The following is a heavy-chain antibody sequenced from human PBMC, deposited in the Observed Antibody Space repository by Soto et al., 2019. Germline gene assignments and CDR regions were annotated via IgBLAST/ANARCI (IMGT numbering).Heavy chain of an antibody. J-gene: IGHJ5*02. D-gene: IGHD3-3*01. CDR3: ARVPTLFGVVGNWLDP. Sequence: SETLSLTCTVSGGSISSYYWSWIRQPPGKGLEWIGYIYYSGSTNYNPSLKSRVTISVDTSKNQFSLKLSSVTAADTAVYYCARVPTLFGVVGNWLDPWGQGTMVTVYS. CDR2: IYYSGST. V-gene: IGHV4-59*01. CDR1: GGSISSYY.